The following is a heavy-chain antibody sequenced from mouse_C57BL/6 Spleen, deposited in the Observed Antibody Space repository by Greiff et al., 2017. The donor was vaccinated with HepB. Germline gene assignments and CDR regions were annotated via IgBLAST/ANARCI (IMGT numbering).Heavy chain of an antibody. V-gene: IGHV1-52*01. J-gene: IGHJ4*01. CDR2: IDPSDSET. CDR3: ARSLPYYGSSYGAMDY. D-gene: IGHD1-1*01. CDR1: GYTFTSYW. Sequence: QVQLQQPGAELVRPGSSVKLSCKASGYTFTSYWMHWVKQRPIQGLEWIGNIDPSDSETHYNQKFKDKATLTVDKSSSTAYMQLSSLTSEDSAVYYCARSLPYYGSSYGAMDYWGQGTSVTVSS.